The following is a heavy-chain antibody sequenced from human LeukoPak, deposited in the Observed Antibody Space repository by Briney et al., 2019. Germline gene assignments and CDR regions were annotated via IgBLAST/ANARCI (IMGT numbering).Heavy chain of an antibody. D-gene: IGHD2-2*01. CDR2: ISANGGST. J-gene: IGHJ3*02. CDR1: GFTFSNYG. Sequence: GGSLRLSCAASGFTFSNYGMRWVRQAPGKGLEWVSSISANGGSTYYADSVKGRFTISRDNSKNTLYLQMNSLRAEDTAVYYCARAGSTASDDDAFDIWGQGTMVTVSS. CDR3: ARAGSTASDDDAFDI. V-gene: IGHV3-23*01.